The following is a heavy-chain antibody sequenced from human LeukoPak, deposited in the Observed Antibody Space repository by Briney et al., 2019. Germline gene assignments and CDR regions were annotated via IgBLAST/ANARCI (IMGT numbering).Heavy chain of an antibody. CDR1: GGSISYYY. CDR2: IYYSGST. Sequence: PSETLSLTCTVSGGSISYYYWSWIRQPPGKGLEWIGYIYYSGSTNYNPSLKSRVTISVDTSKNQFSLKLTSVTAADTAVYYCARALRYCSDGNCFYYYVGYWGQGSLVTVSS. V-gene: IGHV4-59*12. CDR3: ARALRYCSDGNCFYYYVGY. J-gene: IGHJ4*02. D-gene: IGHD2-15*01.